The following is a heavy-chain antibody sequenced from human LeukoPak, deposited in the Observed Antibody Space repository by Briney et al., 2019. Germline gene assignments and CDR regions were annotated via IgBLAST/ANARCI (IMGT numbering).Heavy chain of an antibody. CDR2: ISAYNGNT. J-gene: IGHJ4*02. CDR3: ARDSDYDILTGYYTSVNRGFDY. CDR1: GYTFTSYG. Sequence: ASVKVSCKASGYTFTSYGISWVRQAPGQGRDWMGWISAYNGNTNYAEKLQGRVTMTTDTSTSTAYMELRSLRSDDTAVYYCARDSDYDILTGYYTSVNRGFDYWGQGTLVTVSS. D-gene: IGHD3-9*01. V-gene: IGHV1-18*04.